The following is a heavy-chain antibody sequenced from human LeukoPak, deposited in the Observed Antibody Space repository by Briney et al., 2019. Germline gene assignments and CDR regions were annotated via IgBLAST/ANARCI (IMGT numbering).Heavy chain of an antibody. CDR3: ARGREGITMIVVVVFDY. V-gene: IGHV1-2*02. CDR1: GYTFTGYY. D-gene: IGHD3-22*01. CDR2: INPNSGGT. Sequence: GASVKVSCKASGYTFTGYYMHWVRQAPGQGLEWMGWINPNSGGTNYAQKFQGRVTMTRDTSISTAYMELSRLRSDDTAVYYCARGREGITMIVVVVFDYWGQGTLVTVSS. J-gene: IGHJ4*02.